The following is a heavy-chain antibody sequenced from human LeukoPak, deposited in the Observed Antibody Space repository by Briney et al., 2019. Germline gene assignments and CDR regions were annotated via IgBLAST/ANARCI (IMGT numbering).Heavy chain of an antibody. CDR1: GFTFSSYA. V-gene: IGHV3-30*04. CDR3: ARDYYYDSSGYPCLDY. CDR2: ISYDGSNK. J-gene: IGHJ4*02. Sequence: GGSLRLSCAASGFTFSSYAMHWVRQAPGKGLEWVAVISYDGSNKYYADSVKGRFTISRDNSKNTLYLQMNSLRAEDTAVYYCARDYYYDSSGYPCLDYWGQGTLVTVSP. D-gene: IGHD3-22*01.